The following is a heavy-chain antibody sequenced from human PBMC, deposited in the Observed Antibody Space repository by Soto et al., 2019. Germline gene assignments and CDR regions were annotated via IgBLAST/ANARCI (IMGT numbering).Heavy chain of an antibody. V-gene: IGHV4-4*07. J-gene: IGHJ6*02. Sequence: SETLSLTCTVSGGSISSCYWSWIRQPAGKGLEWIGRIYTSGSTNYNPSLKSRVTISVDTSKNQFSLKLTSVTAADAAVYYCAGLRELWPGAYYYYYGMDVWGQGXTVTVSS. D-gene: IGHD1-26*01. CDR2: IYTSGST. CDR1: GGSISSCY. CDR3: AGLRELWPGAYYYYYGMDV.